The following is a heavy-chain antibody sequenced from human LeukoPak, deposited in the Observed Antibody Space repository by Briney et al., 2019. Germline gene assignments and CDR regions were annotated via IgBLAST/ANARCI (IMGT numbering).Heavy chain of an antibody. CDR2: IRSKTYGGTT. CDR3: TSTRDDFWSGYHRFGY. J-gene: IGHJ4*02. D-gene: IGHD3-3*01. V-gene: IGHV3-49*04. Sequence: GGSLRLSCTASGFTFGDYAMNWVRQAPGKGLEWVGFIRSKTYGGTTEHAASVKGGFTISRDDSKSIAFLQMNSLKTEDTAVYYCTSTRDDFWSGYHRFGYWGQGTLVTVSS. CDR1: GFTFGDYA.